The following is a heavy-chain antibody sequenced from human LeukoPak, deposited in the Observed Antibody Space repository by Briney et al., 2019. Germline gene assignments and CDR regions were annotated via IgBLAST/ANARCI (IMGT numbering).Heavy chain of an antibody. D-gene: IGHD4-23*01. Sequence: GGSLRLSCAASGFTFSSYWMHWVRQAPGKGLVLVSRINTDGSSTSYADSVKGRFTISRDNAKNTLYLQMNSLRAEDTAVYYCARADGGNSPHGYWGQGALVTVSS. J-gene: IGHJ4*02. V-gene: IGHV3-74*01. CDR3: ARADGGNSPHGY. CDR2: INTDGSST. CDR1: GFTFSSYW.